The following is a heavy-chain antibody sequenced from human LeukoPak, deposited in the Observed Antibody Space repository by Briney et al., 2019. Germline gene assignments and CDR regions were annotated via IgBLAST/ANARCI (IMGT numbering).Heavy chain of an antibody. Sequence: ASVKVSCKASGGTFSSNAISWVRQAPGQGLEWVGGIIPKFGTINYAQKFQGRVTITADDSTSTAYMEMSSLTSDDTGVYYCARVPVREYYFDYWGQGTLVTVSS. J-gene: IGHJ4*02. V-gene: IGHV1-69*13. D-gene: IGHD2/OR15-2a*01. CDR1: GGTFSSNA. CDR2: IIPKFGTI. CDR3: ARVPVREYYFDY.